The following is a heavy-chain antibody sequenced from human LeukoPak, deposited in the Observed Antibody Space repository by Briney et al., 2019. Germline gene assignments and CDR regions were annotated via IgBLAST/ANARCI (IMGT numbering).Heavy chain of an antibody. D-gene: IGHD1-26*01. CDR1: GGSISSYY. Sequence: SETLSLTRTVSGGSISSYYWSWIRQPPGKGLEWIGYIYYSGSTNYNPSLKSRVTISVDTSKNQFSVKLSSVTAADTAVYYCARGPIVGATIFFDYWGQGTLVTVSS. CDR2: IYYSGST. J-gene: IGHJ4*02. CDR3: ARGPIVGATIFFDY. V-gene: IGHV4-59*01.